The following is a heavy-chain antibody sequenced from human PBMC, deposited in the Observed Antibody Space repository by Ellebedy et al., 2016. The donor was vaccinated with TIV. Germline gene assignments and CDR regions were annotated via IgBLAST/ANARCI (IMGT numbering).Heavy chain of an antibody. Sequence: SETLSLTCTVSGGSINSGDWWSWVRQPPGKGLEWIGEICPSGTTNSNPSIKSRITMAVDKSNNQFSLTLNSVTAAETAVYYCARDLRITLVRGVIEYNWCDPWGQGTLVTVSS. CDR1: GGSINSGDW. CDR3: ARDLRITLVRGVIEYNWCDP. J-gene: IGHJ5*02. CDR2: ICPSGTT. D-gene: IGHD3-10*01. V-gene: IGHV4-4*02.